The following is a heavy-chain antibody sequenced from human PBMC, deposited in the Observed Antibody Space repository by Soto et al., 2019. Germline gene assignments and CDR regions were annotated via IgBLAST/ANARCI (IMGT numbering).Heavy chain of an antibody. D-gene: IGHD4-17*01. CDR1: GGSISSGGYY. CDR2: IYYTGTT. J-gene: IGHJ5*02. CDR3: ARVYGDYRSWFDP. Sequence: VQLQESGPGLVKPSQTLSLTCTVSGGSISSGGYYWSWIRQHPGKGLEWIGYIYYTGTTYYNPSLKSRVTISVDTSKNQFSLELISVTAADTAVYYCARVYGDYRSWFDPWGQGTLVTVSS. V-gene: IGHV4-31*03.